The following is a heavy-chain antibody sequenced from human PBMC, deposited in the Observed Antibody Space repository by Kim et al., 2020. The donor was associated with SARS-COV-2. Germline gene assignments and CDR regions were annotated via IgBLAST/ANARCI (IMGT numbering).Heavy chain of an antibody. D-gene: IGHD2-2*01. CDR2: INHSGST. Sequence: SETLSLTCAVYGGSFSGYYWSWIRQPPGKGLEWIGEINHSGSTNYNPSLKSRVTISVDTSKNQFSLKLSSVTAADTAVYYCARVAAAAWSESYWGQGTLV. CDR1: GGSFSGYY. CDR3: ARVAAAAWSESY. J-gene: IGHJ4*02. V-gene: IGHV4-34*01.